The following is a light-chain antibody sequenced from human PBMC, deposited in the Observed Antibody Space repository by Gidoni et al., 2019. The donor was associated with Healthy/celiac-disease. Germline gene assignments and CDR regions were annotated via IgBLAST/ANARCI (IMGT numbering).Light chain of an antibody. Sequence: DIQTTKPPSSLSASVGDRVTITCRASQGISNYLALYQQKPGTVPKLLIYAASTLQSGVPSRFSGSGSGTDFTLPISSLQPEDVATYYCQQYNSAPHTFGQGTKVEIK. V-gene: IGKV1-27*01. CDR3: QQYNSAPHT. CDR2: AAS. CDR1: QGISNY. J-gene: IGKJ1*01.